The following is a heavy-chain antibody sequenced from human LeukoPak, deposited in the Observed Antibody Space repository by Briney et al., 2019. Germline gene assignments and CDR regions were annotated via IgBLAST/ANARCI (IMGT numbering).Heavy chain of an antibody. CDR1: GFSVSNYY. CDR3: ARVRYGELDV. J-gene: IGHJ6*02. CDR2: IRDSGAT. Sequence: GGSLRPSCAGSGFSVSNYYMNWVRQAPGKGLEWVSLIRDSGATFYADSVKGRFTISRDDSKNTLYLQMNSLRAEDTAVYYCARVRYGELDVWGQGTTVTVPS. D-gene: IGHD4-17*01. V-gene: IGHV3-53*01.